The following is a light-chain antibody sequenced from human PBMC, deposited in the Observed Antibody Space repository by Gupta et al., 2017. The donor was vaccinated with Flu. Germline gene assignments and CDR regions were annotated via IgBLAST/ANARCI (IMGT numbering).Light chain of an antibody. V-gene: IGKV3-15*01. CDR2: GAF. CDR3: QLYNTGAPWT. Sequence: EIVMTQPPATLSLSPGERATLSCRASPSVRSNLAWYQQIPGQAPRLLIYGAFTRDTGIPARFSRSGYGTELTLTISSRQSEDFAVYYSQLYNTGAPWTFGQGTKVEIK. J-gene: IGKJ1*01. CDR1: PSVRSN.